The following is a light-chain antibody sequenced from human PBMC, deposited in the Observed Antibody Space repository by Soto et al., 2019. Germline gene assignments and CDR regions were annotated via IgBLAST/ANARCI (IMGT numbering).Light chain of an antibody. CDR1: QSISSW. Sequence: DIQMTQSPSTLSASVGDRVTIACRASQSISSWLAWYQQKPGKAPKLLIYDASSLESGVPSRFSGSGSGTEFTLTISSLQPDDFATYYCHQYNSYPLTFGGGTKVEIK. V-gene: IGKV1-5*01. CDR2: DAS. CDR3: HQYNSYPLT. J-gene: IGKJ4*01.